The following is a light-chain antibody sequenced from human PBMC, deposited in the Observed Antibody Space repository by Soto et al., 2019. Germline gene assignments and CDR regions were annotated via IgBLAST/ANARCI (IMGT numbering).Light chain of an antibody. V-gene: IGLV7-46*01. CDR2: DTS. CDR3: LLVYGYTWV. Sequence: QAVVTQEPSLTVSPGGTVTLTCGSSTGVVTSGHYPYWFQQKPGQAPRTLIFDTSNKLSWTPARFSGSLLGGKAALTLSRARPEDEAEYYCLLVYGYTWVFGGGTKLTVL. CDR1: TGVVTSGHY. J-gene: IGLJ3*02.